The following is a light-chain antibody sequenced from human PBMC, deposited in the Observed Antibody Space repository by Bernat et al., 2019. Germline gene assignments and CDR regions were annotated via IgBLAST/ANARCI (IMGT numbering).Light chain of an antibody. CDR2: DVS. CDR1: SSDVGGYNH. J-gene: IGLJ1*01. CDR3: SSYTSSSTYV. V-gene: IGLV2-14*03. Sequence: QSALTQPASVSGSPGQSITISCTGTSSDVGGYNHVSWYQQHPGKAPKLIIYDVSDRPSGVSNRFSGSKSGNTASLTISGLQAEDEADYYCSSYTSSSTYVFGTGIKVTVL.